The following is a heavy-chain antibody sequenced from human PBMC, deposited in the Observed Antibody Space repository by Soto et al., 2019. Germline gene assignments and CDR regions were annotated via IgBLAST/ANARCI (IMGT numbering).Heavy chain of an antibody. V-gene: IGHV1-69*01. CDR3: ARGKERSYYNCFDP. Sequence: QVQLVQSGAEVKKPGSSVKVSCKASGGTFSSYAISWVRQAPGQGLEWMGGIIPIFGTANYAQKFQGRVTITADESTSTAYMELSILRSEDTAVYYCARGKERSYYNCFDPWCQGTLVTVSS. J-gene: IGHJ5*02. D-gene: IGHD1-26*01. CDR1: GGTFSSYA. CDR2: IIPIFGTA.